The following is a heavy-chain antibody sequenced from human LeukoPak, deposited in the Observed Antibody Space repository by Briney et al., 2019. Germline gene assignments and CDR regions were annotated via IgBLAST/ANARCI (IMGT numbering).Heavy chain of an antibody. V-gene: IGHV4-4*02. CDR3: AGLVGRYSSGLYYYYFDY. Sequence: SGTLSLTCTVSGDSINSLDLWSWVRQPPGKGLEWIGEMYLSGTTHSNPSVKSRVTISIDKSKNQFFLNLSSVTAADTAVYYCAGLVGRYSSGLYYYYFDYWGQGTLVTVPS. D-gene: IGHD3-22*01. CDR1: GDSINSLDL. J-gene: IGHJ4*02. CDR2: MYLSGTT.